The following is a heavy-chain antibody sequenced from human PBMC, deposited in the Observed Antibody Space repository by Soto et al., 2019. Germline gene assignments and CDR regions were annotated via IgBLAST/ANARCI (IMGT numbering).Heavy chain of an antibody. Sequence: GGSLRLSCAASGFTFSNFWMHWVRQAPGKGPVWVSRINGDGSSTSHADSVKGRFTISRDNAENTLFLQMSGLRAEDTAVYYCARVQLLPDDAFDAWGRGTVVTVSS. V-gene: IGHV3-74*01. CDR1: GFTFSNFW. D-gene: IGHD2-2*01. CDR2: INGDGSST. J-gene: IGHJ3*01. CDR3: ARVQLLPDDAFDA.